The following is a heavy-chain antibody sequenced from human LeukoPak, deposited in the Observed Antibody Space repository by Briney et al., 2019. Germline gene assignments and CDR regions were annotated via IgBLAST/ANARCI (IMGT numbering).Heavy chain of an antibody. D-gene: IGHD3-10*01. CDR2: IIGGGSTT. CDR3: ARDLSPVVRASPMGY. V-gene: IGHV3-23*01. J-gene: IGHJ4*02. Sequence: GGPLRLSCAGSGFTFSGYAMNWVRQAPGEGLEWVSAIIGGGSTTYYADSVDGRLAISSDTSKNTLYLQMNSLRAEDTAVYYCARDLSPVVRASPMGYWGQGPPVTVSS. CDR1: GFTFSGYA.